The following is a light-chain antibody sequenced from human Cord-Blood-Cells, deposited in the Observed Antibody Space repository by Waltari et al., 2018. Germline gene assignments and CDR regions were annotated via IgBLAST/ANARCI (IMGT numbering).Light chain of an antibody. V-gene: IGKV3-20*01. J-gene: IGKJ1*01. CDR1: QSVSSSY. Sequence: EIVLTQPPGTLSLSPGERATLSCRASQSVSSSYLAWYQQKPGQAPRLLIYGEASRATGIPDRFSGSGSGTDFTLTISRLEPEDFAVYYCQQYGSSPRTFGQGTKVDIK. CDR2: GEA. CDR3: QQYGSSPRT.